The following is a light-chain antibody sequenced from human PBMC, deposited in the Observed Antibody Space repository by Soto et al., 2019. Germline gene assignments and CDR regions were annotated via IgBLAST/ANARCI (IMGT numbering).Light chain of an antibody. CDR3: QQYGSSPLT. Sequence: IVVAQSPDTPSFSSGERATPSLRASQSISNYYLAWYHQKPGQAPRLLIYGASSRATGVPDRFSGSGSGTDFTLTISRLEPEDFAVYYCQQYGSSPLTFGGGTNVDIK. V-gene: IGKV3-20*01. CDR2: GAS. CDR1: QSISNYY. J-gene: IGKJ4*01.